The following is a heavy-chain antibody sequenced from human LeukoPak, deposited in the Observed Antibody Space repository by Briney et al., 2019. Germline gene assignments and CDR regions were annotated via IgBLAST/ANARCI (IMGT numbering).Heavy chain of an antibody. CDR1: GYTFTSYD. D-gene: IGHD2-15*01. V-gene: IGHV1-8*01. Sequence: ASVKVSCKASGYTFTSYDINWVRQATGQGLKWMGWMNPNSGNTGYAQKFQGRVTMTRNTSISTAYMELSSLRSEDTAVYYCARSSVGAASLDYWGQGTLVTVSS. CDR2: MNPNSGNT. J-gene: IGHJ4*02. CDR3: ARSSVGAASLDY.